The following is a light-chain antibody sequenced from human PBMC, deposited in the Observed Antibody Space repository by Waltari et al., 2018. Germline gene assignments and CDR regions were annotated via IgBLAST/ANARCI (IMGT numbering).Light chain of an antibody. CDR3: SSQSSNDVVL. J-gene: IGLJ2*01. CDR2: DVS. V-gene: IGLV2-14*01. CDR1: SNDVGCYNS. Sequence: QSALTQPASVSASPGQSFTLFSAGTSNDVGCYNSVSWYQEHPGQAPRVIIYDVSDRPSGVSDRFSGSKSGNTASLTISGLQAEDEADYYCSSQSSNDVVLFGGGTKLTVL.